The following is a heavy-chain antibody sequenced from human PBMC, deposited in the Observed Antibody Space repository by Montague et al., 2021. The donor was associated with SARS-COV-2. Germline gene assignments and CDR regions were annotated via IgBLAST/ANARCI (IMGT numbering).Heavy chain of an antibody. V-gene: IGHV3-30*04. J-gene: IGHJ4*02. D-gene: IGHD6-13*01. CDR2: ISYDGSNK. CDR3: ARPRGGYSSYFDY. Sequence: SLRLSCAASGFTSSSYAMHWVRQAPGKGLEWVAVISYDGSNKYYVDSVKGRFTISRDNSKNTLYLQMNSLRAEDTAVYYCARPRGGYSSYFDYWGQGTLVTVSS. CDR1: GFTSSSYA.